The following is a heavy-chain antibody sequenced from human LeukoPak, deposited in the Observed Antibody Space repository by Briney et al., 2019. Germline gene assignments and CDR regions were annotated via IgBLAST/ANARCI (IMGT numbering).Heavy chain of an antibody. J-gene: IGHJ4*02. V-gene: IGHV1-2*02. CDR2: INPNSGGT. D-gene: IGHD4-23*01. Sequence: GASVKVSCKASGYTFTGYYMHWVRQAPGQGLEWMGWINPNSGGTNYAQKFQGRVTMTRDTSISTAYMELSRLRSDDTAVYYCARDILKRWYYFDYWGQGTLVTVSS. CDR3: ARDILKRWYYFDY. CDR1: GYTFTGYY.